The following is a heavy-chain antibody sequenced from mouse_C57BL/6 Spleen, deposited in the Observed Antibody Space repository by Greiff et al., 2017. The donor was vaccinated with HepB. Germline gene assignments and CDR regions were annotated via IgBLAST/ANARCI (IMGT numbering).Heavy chain of an antibody. D-gene: IGHD2-1*01. J-gene: IGHJ4*01. V-gene: IGHV5-17*01. CDR2: ISSGSSTI. CDR3: ARGRGNAYAMDY. Sequence: DVKLVESGGGLVKPGGSLKLSCAASGFTFSDYGMHWVRQAPEKGLEWVAYISSGSSTIYYADTVKGRFTISRDNAKNTLFLQMTSLRSEDTAMYYCARGRGNAYAMDYWGQGTSVTVSS. CDR1: GFTFSDYG.